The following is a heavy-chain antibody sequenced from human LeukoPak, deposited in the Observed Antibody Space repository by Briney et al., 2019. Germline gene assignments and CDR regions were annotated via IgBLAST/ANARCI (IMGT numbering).Heavy chain of an antibody. J-gene: IGHJ4*02. V-gene: IGHV4-34*01. CDR3: ARGWDSWATTPLDY. D-gene: IGHD1-26*01. CDR2: INHSGST. Sequence: SETLSLTCAVSGGSFSGYYWSWIRQPPGKGLEWIGEINHSGSTNYNPSLKSRVTISVDTSKNQFSLKLSSVTAADTAVYYCARGWDSWATTPLDYWGQGTLVTVSS. CDR1: GGSFSGYY.